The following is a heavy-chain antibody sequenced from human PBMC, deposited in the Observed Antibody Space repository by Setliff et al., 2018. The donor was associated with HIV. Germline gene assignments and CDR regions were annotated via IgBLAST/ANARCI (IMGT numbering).Heavy chain of an antibody. Sequence: SVKVSCKVSGYSLTDLSIHWVRQAPGKGLEWMGGFDPEDGETVYAQKLRGRVTMTEDTSTDTAYMELSSLRSEDTAMYYCATIRAYYYDSSGQEYFQYWGHGTLVTVSS. J-gene: IGHJ1*01. CDR2: FDPEDGET. CDR1: GYSLTDLS. CDR3: ATIRAYYYDSSGQEYFQY. D-gene: IGHD3-22*01. V-gene: IGHV1-24*01.